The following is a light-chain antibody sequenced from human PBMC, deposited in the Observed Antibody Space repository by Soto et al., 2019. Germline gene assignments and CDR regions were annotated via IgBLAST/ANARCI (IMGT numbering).Light chain of an antibody. Sequence: EIVLTQSPGTLSLSPGERATLSCRASQSVSSSYLAWYQQKPGQAPRLLIYGASSRATGIPDRFSGSVSGTDFTLTISRLEPEDFAVYYCQQYGSSPRTFGQRTNVEIK. CDR1: QSVSSSY. J-gene: IGKJ1*01. CDR3: QQYGSSPRT. CDR2: GAS. V-gene: IGKV3-20*01.